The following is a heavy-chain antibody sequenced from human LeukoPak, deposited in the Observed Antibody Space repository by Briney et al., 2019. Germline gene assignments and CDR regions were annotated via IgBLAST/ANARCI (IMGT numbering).Heavy chain of an antibody. CDR1: GFTFADYA. Sequence: GGSLRLSCAASGFTFADYAMHWVRQAPGKGLEWVSSISWNSGGIGYADSVKGRFTISKDNAKNSLYLQMNGLRVEDTALYYCAKDVAASATNSFDYWGQGTLVTVSS. CDR2: ISWNSGGI. D-gene: IGHD6-13*01. CDR3: AKDVAASATNSFDY. V-gene: IGHV3-9*01. J-gene: IGHJ4*02.